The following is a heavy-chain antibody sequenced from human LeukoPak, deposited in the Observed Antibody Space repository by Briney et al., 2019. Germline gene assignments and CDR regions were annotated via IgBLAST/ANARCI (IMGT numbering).Heavy chain of an antibody. CDR3: ARVSSPVGATDY. Sequence: GGSLRLSCAASGFTFSSYAMSWVRQAPGKGLEWVSAISGSGGSTYYADSVKGRFTISRDNSKNTLYLQMGSLRAEDMAVYYCARVSSPVGATDYWGQGTLVTVSS. CDR2: ISGSGGST. V-gene: IGHV3-23*01. CDR1: GFTFSSYA. J-gene: IGHJ4*02. D-gene: IGHD1-26*01.